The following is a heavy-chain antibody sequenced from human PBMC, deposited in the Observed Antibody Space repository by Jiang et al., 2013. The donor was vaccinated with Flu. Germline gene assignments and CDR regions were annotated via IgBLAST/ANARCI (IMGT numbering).Heavy chain of an antibody. D-gene: IGHD3-22*01. CDR2: IDPSDSYT. CDR3: ARLSYYDGSGYTGYDY. J-gene: IGHJ4*02. Sequence: GAEVKKPGESLRISCKGSGYSFTSYWISWVRQMPGKGLEWMGRIDPSDSYTSYSPSFQGHVTISADKYSSTAYLTWSSLKASDTAMYYCARLSYYDGSGYTGYDYWGQGTLVTVST. V-gene: IGHV5-10-1*01. CDR1: GYSFTSYW.